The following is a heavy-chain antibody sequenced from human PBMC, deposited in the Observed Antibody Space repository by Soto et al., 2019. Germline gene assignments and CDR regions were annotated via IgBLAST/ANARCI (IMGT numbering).Heavy chain of an antibody. J-gene: IGHJ4*02. Sequence: EVQLLESGGGLVQPGGSLRLSCAASGFTFSSYAMSWVRQAPGKGLEWVSAISGSGGSTYYADSVKGRFTISRDNSKNTLYLQMNSRRAEDTAVYYCAKGLSGGWYYFDYWGQGTLVTVSS. CDR1: GFTFSSYA. V-gene: IGHV3-23*01. CDR3: AKGLSGGWYYFDY. CDR2: ISGSGGST. D-gene: IGHD6-19*01.